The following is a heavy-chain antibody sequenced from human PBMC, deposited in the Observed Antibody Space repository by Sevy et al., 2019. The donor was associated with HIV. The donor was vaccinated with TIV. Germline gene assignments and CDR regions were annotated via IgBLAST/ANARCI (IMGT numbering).Heavy chain of an antibody. CDR3: ARDQALGYCSRGSCSFKPYWYFDL. CDR2: IKQDGSEK. CDR1: GLTFSSYW. D-gene: IGHD2-15*01. V-gene: IGHV3-7*03. Sequence: GGSLRLSCAASGLTFSSYWMSWVRQAPGKGLEWVANIKQDGSEKYYVDSVKGRFTISRDNAKNSLYLQMNSLRAEDTAVYYCARDQALGYCSRGSCSFKPYWYFDLWGRGTLVTVSS. J-gene: IGHJ2*01.